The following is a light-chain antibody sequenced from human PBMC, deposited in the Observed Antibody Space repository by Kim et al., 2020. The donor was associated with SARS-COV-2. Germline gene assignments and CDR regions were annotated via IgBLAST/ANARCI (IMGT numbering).Light chain of an antibody. J-gene: IGKJ2*01. V-gene: IGKV3-20*01. Sequence: LSPGERCTLSCRASQSVSDNFLAWYQQKPGQAPSLLIWDATKRATGVPDRFSGSGSGTDFTLTIKRLEPEDFAVYHCQQYGSSPKTFGQGTKLEI. CDR2: DAT. CDR3: QQYGSSPKT. CDR1: QSVSDNF.